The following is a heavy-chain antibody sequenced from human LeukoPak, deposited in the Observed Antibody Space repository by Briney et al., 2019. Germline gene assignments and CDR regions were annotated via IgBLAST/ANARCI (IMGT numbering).Heavy chain of an antibody. D-gene: IGHD7-27*01. CDR1: GGSINFYY. V-gene: IGHV4-4*07. CDR2: IYSTGST. Sequence: SETLSLTCTVSGGSINFYYWSWIRQPAGKGLEWIGRIYSTGSTNYSPSLKSRVTMSVDKSKNQFSLNLSSVTAADTAVYYCARGWGNWVDYWGQGTLVTVSA. CDR3: ARGWGNWVDY. J-gene: IGHJ4*02.